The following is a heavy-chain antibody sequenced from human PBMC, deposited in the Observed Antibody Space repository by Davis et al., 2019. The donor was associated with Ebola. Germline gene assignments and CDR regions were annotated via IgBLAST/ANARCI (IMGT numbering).Heavy chain of an antibody. CDR1: GYSFSYYW. CDR3: ARGLGAPY. V-gene: IGHV5-51*01. J-gene: IGHJ4*02. Sequence: GESLKISCKGSGYSFSYYWIGWVRQMPGKGLEWMGIIYPADSDTRYSPTFQGQVTISVDKSTNTAYLQWTSLKASDTAMYYCARGLGAPYWGQGTLVTVSS. CDR2: IYPADSDT.